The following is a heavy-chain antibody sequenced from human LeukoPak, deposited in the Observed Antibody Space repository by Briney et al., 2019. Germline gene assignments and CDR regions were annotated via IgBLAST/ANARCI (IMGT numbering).Heavy chain of an antibody. Sequence: GASVKVSCKASGYTFTSYYMHWVRQAPGQGLEWMGIINPSGGSTSYVQKFQGRVTMTRDMSTSTVYMELSSLRSEDTAVYYCARVAAAGLDYFDYWGQGTLVTVSS. J-gene: IGHJ4*02. V-gene: IGHV1-46*01. CDR3: ARVAAAGLDYFDY. CDR2: INPSGGST. CDR1: GYTFTSYY. D-gene: IGHD6-13*01.